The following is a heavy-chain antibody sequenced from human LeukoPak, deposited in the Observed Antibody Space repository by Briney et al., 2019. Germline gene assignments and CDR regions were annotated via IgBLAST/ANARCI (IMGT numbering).Heavy chain of an antibody. J-gene: IGHJ4*02. CDR2: MNPNSGNT. CDR3: AREYRQYCTNGVCYTFDY. V-gene: IGHV1-8*01. D-gene: IGHD2-8*01. Sequence: ASVKVSCKASGYTFTSYDINWVRQATGQGLEWMGWMNPNSGNTGYAQKFQGRVTMTRNTSISTAYMELSSLRSEDTAVYYCAREYRQYCTNGVCYTFDYWGQGTLVTVSS. CDR1: GYTFTSYD.